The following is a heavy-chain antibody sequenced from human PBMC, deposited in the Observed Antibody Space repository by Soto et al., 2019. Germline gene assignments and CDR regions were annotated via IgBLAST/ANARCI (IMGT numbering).Heavy chain of an antibody. D-gene: IGHD3-10*01. Sequence: PSETLSLTCTVSGGSISSYYWNWIRQPPGKGLEWIGYIYYSGSTNYNPSLKSRVTISVDTSKNQFSLKLSSVTAADTAVYYCASTEYYYGSGSYYMGNYYYYGMDVWGQGTTVTVSS. CDR2: IYYSGST. J-gene: IGHJ6*02. V-gene: IGHV4-59*01. CDR1: GGSISSYY. CDR3: ASTEYYYGSGSYYMGNYYYYGMDV.